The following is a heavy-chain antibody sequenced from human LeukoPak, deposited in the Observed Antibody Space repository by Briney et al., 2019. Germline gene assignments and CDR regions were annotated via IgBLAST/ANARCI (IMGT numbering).Heavy chain of an antibody. Sequence: QPGGSLRLSCAASGFTFSNSWMHWVRQAPGKGLVWVSRINSDGKTTSYADSVKGRFTTSRDNAENTLFLQMNSLYAEDTAMYYCARDYPPDCGQGTLVTVSA. V-gene: IGHV3-74*01. CDR1: GFTFSNSW. CDR3: ARDYPPD. CDR2: INSDGKTT. J-gene: IGHJ4*02.